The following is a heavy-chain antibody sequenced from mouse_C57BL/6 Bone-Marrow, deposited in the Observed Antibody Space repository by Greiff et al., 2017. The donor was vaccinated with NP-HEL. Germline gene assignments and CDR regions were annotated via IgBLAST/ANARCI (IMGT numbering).Heavy chain of an antibody. CDR2: ISYSGST. J-gene: IGHJ1*03. CDR1: GYSITSDY. CDR3: ARSLGYYGSSYRYYDV. Sequence: DVQLQESGPGLAKPSQTLSLTCSVTGYSITSDYWNWIRKFPGNKLEYMGYISYSGSTYYNPSLKSRISITRDTSKNQYYLQLNSVTTEDTATYYWARSLGYYGSSYRYYDVWGTGTTVTVSS. V-gene: IGHV3-8*01. D-gene: IGHD1-1*01.